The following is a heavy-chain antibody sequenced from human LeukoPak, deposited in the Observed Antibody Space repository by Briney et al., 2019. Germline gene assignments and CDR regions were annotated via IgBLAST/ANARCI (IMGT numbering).Heavy chain of an antibody. J-gene: IGHJ6*02. D-gene: IGHD3-10*01. CDR1: GGSFSGYY. CDR3: ARSHLWALPFCYYGMDV. Sequence: PSETLSLTCAVYGGSFSGYYWSWIRQPPGMGLEWIGEINHSGSTNYNPSLKSRVTISVDTSKNQFSLKLSSVTAADTAVYYCARSHLWALPFCYYGMDVWGQGTTVTVSS. V-gene: IGHV4-34*01. CDR2: INHSGST.